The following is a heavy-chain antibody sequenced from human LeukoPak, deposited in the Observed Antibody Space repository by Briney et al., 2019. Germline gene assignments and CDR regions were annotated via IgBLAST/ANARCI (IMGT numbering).Heavy chain of an antibody. CDR3: ARGRKRFLEWLLYPRAFDI. CDR2: IYYSESA. J-gene: IGHJ3*02. V-gene: IGHV4-30-4*08. Sequence: SQTLSLTCTVSGASITSGDYYWSWIRQPPGKGLEWIGYIYYSESAYYNPSLMSRLTISIDTSKNQFSLKLSSVTAPDTAVYYCARGRKRFLEWLLYPRAFDIWGQGTMVTVSS. D-gene: IGHD3-3*01. CDR1: GASITSGDYY.